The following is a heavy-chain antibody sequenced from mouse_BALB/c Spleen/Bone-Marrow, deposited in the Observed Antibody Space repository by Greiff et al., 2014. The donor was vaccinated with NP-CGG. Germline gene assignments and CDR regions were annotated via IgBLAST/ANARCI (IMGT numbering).Heavy chain of an antibody. D-gene: IGHD2-4*01. CDR3: AVYDYEGFAY. Sequence: EVQLQQSGAELVKPGASVKLSCTASGFNIKDTYMHWVKQGPEQGLEWIGRIDPANGNTKYDPKFQGKATITADTSSNTAYLQLSSLTSEDTAVYYYAVYDYEGFAYWGQGTLVTVSA. CDR2: IDPANGNT. V-gene: IGHV14-3*02. J-gene: IGHJ3*01. CDR1: GFNIKDTY.